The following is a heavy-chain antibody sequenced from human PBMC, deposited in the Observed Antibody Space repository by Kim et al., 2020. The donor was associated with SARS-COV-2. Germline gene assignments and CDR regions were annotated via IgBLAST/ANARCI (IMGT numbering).Heavy chain of an antibody. CDR1: GFTFSSYG. CDR2: ISYDGSNK. V-gene: IGHV3-30*18. Sequence: GGSLRLSCAASGFTFSSYGMHWVRQAPGKGLEWVAVISYDGSNKYYADSVKGRFTISRDNSKNTLYLQMNSLRAEDTAVYYCAKDSAPHAYYDILTGYFDYWGQGTLVTVSS. D-gene: IGHD3-9*01. J-gene: IGHJ4*02. CDR3: AKDSAPHAYYDILTGYFDY.